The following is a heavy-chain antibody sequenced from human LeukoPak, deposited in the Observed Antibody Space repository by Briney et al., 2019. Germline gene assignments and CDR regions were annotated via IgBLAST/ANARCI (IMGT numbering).Heavy chain of an antibody. CDR1: GGSISSSSYY. Sequence: SETLSLTCTVSGGSISSSSYYWGWIRQPPGKGLEWIGSIYYSGSTYSNPSLQSRVTISVDTSKNQLSLKLSSVTAADTAVYYCARLLGGYWGQGTLVTVSS. J-gene: IGHJ4*02. D-gene: IGHD2/OR15-2a*01. CDR3: ARLLGGY. V-gene: IGHV4-39*07. CDR2: IYYSGST.